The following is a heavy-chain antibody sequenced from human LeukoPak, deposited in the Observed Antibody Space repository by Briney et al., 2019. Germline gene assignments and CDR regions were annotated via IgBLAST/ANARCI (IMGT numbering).Heavy chain of an antibody. CDR2: IKEDGSEK. CDR1: GFTFSRYW. Sequence: GGSLGLSCAASGFTFSRYWMSWVRQAPGKGLEWVANIKEDGSEKYYVDSVKGRFTISRDDPKNSLYLQMNSLRAEDTAVYYCARVAGIQVWLYPDHWGQGTLVTVSS. CDR3: ARVAGIQVWLYPDH. D-gene: IGHD5-18*01. J-gene: IGHJ4*02. V-gene: IGHV3-7*05.